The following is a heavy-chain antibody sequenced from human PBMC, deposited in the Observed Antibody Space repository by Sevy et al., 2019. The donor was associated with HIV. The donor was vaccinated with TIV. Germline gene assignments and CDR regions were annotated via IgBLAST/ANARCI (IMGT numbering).Heavy chain of an antibody. Sequence: GGSLRLSCTASGFSYSSYGMHWVRQAPGKGLEWVAYIQYGGSNKEYADSVKGRFTISRDNSKNTLDLQMNSLRVEDTAVYYCVKEGGGEGGDHWGQGTLVTVSS. J-gene: IGHJ4*02. CDR2: IQYGGSNK. D-gene: IGHD2-21*01. V-gene: IGHV3-30*02. CDR3: VKEGGGEGGDH. CDR1: GFSYSSYG.